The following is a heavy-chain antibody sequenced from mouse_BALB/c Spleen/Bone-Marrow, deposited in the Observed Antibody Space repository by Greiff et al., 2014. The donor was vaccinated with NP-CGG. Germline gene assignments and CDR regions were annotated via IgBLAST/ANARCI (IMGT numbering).Heavy chain of an antibody. Sequence: DVMLVESGGGLVQPGGSRKLSCAASGFTFSSFGMHWVRQAPEKGLEWVAYISSGSSSIYHTGIVKGRFTISRDNPKSTLFLQMTSLRSEDAAIYYCTRWGYAGDYYAMDYWGQGTSVTVSS. CDR2: ISSGSSSI. V-gene: IGHV5-17*02. D-gene: IGHD2-14*01. CDR3: TRWGYAGDYYAMDY. J-gene: IGHJ4*01. CDR1: GFTFSSFG.